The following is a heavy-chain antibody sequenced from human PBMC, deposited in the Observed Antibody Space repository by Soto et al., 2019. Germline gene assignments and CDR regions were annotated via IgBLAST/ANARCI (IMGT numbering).Heavy chain of an antibody. D-gene: IGHD6-19*01. V-gene: IGHV3-30-3*01. CDR1: GFTFSSFA. Sequence: QVQLVESGGGVVQPGRSLRLSCAASGFTFSSFAMHWVRQAPGKGLEWVAVISYDGSNKYYADSVKGRFTISRDNSKNTLYLQMNSLRAEDTAVYYCASGSRWLLPAYFDYWDQGTLVTVSS. CDR2: ISYDGSNK. J-gene: IGHJ4*02. CDR3: ASGSRWLLPAYFDY.